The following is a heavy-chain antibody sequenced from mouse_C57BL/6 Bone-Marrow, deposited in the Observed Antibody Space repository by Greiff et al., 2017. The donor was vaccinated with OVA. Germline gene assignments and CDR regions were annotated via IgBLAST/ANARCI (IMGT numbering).Heavy chain of an antibody. V-gene: IGHV3-6*01. J-gene: IGHJ2*01. CDR2: ISYDGSN. D-gene: IGHD2-3*01. Sequence: EVKLMESGPGLVKPSQSLSLTCSVTGYSITSGYYWNWIRQFPGNKLEWMGYISYDGSNNYNPSLKNRISITRDTSKNQFFLKLNSVTTEDTATYYWARDGYSPGYFDYWGQGTTLTVSS. CDR1: GYSITSGYY. CDR3: ARDGYSPGYFDY.